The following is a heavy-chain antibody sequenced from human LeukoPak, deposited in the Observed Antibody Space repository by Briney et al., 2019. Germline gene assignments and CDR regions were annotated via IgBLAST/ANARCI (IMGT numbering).Heavy chain of an antibody. V-gene: IGHV4-39*01. Sequence: PSETLSLTCTVSGGSISSSSYYWGWIRQPPGKGLEWIGSIYYSGSTYYNPSLKSRVTISVDTSKNQFSLKLSSVTAADTAVYYCVRHASADYDILTGYSFDYWGQGTLVTVSS. CDR1: GGSISSSSYY. D-gene: IGHD3-9*01. CDR2: IYYSGST. J-gene: IGHJ4*02. CDR3: VRHASADYDILTGYSFDY.